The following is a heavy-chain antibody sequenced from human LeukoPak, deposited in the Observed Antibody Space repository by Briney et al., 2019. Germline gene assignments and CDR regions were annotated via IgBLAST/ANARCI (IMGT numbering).Heavy chain of an antibody. CDR3: AKTGSSIAARPPDY. Sequence: SETLSLTCTVSGGSISSSSYYWGWIRQPPGKGLEWIGSIYYSGSTYYNPSLKSRVTISVDTSKNQFSLMLTSVTAADTAVYYCAKTGSSIAARPPDYWGRGTLVIVSS. CDR2: IYYSGST. D-gene: IGHD6-6*01. V-gene: IGHV4-39*07. CDR1: GGSISSSSYY. J-gene: IGHJ4*02.